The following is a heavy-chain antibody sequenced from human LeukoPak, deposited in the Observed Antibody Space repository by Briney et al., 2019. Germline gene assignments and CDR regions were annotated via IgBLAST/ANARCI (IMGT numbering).Heavy chain of an antibody. D-gene: IGHD1-14*01. V-gene: IGHV4-34*01. J-gene: IGHJ4*02. CDR1: GGSFSGYY. CDR2: INHSGST. Sequence: KSSETLSLTXAVYGGSFSGYYWSWIRQTPGKGLEWIGEINHSGSTNYNPSLKSRVTISVDTSKNQFSLKLSSVTAADTAVYYCARDLRLSSATPGPTYFDYWGQGTLVTVSS. CDR3: ARDLRLSSATPGPTYFDY.